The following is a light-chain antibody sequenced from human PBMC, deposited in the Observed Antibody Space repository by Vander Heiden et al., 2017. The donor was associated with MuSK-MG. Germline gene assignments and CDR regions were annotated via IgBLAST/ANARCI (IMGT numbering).Light chain of an antibody. CDR3: NVYDRSLSGYVV. CDR2: GNS. J-gene: IGLJ2*01. V-gene: IGLV1-40*01. CDR1: RSNVVAGHD. Sequence: QSVLTQPPSVSLAPGQRVTISCTGSRSNVVAGHDVHWSQQLPRTAPKHLIYGNSNRPSGGPAGFSGAKSGSSASLAVTGVQAEEEDDYYCNVYDRSLSGYVVFGGGTKLTVL.